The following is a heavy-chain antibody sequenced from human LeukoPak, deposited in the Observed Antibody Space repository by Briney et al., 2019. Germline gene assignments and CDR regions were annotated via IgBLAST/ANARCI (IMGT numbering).Heavy chain of an antibody. V-gene: IGHV3-23*01. CDR3: AKGRSHYGDSDLFDY. CDR1: GFTFSSYS. J-gene: IGHJ4*02. CDR2: ISGSGGST. D-gene: IGHD4-17*01. Sequence: PGGSLRLSCAASGFTFSSYSMNWVRQAPGKGLEWVSAISGSGGSTYYADSVKGRFTISRDNSKNTLYLQMNSLRAEDTAVYYCAKGRSHYGDSDLFDYWGQGTLVTVSS.